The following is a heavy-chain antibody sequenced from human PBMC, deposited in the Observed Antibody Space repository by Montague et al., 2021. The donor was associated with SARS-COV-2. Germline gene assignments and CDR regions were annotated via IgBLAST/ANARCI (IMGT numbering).Heavy chain of an antibody. D-gene: IGHD3-3*01. CDR1: GGPMRRYY. J-gene: IGHJ4*02. Sequence: SETLSLTCTISGGPMRRYYWTWIRQLPGKELEWIGSIYDSGGARYNPSLKSRVSISVDASKNQFSLRVTSVTAADTAVYFCARGGTGNYEILDYWGQGILVTVSS. CDR2: IYDSGGA. CDR3: ARGGTGNYEILDY. V-gene: IGHV4-59*01.